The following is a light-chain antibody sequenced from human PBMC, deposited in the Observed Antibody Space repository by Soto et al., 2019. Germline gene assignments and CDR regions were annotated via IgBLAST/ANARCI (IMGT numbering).Light chain of an antibody. Sequence: EIVLTQSPGTLSLSPGERATLSCRASQSISSTYLAWYQQKPGQAPRLLIYGTSSRATGIPDRFSGSGSGTDFTLTISRLVPEDFAEYFCQQYGSSPYTFGQGTKLEI. CDR1: QSISSTY. CDR2: GTS. V-gene: IGKV3-20*01. J-gene: IGKJ2*01. CDR3: QQYGSSPYT.